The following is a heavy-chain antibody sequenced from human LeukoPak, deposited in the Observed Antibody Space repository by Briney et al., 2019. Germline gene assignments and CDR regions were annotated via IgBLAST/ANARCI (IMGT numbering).Heavy chain of an antibody. Sequence: GASVKVSCKASGGTFSSYGISWVRQAPGQGLEWMGWISAYNGNTNYAQKLQGRVTMTTDTSTSTAYMELRSLRSDDTAVYYCATATVTTQKYYYYGMDVWGQGTTVTVSS. J-gene: IGHJ6*02. CDR1: GGTFSSYG. CDR2: ISAYNGNT. D-gene: IGHD4-11*01. V-gene: IGHV1-18*01. CDR3: ATATVTTQKYYYYGMDV.